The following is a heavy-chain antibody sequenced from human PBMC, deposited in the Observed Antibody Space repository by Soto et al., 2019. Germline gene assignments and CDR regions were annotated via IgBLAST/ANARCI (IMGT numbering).Heavy chain of an antibody. CDR3: ARAPLYYDFWSGYYGPMGYFDY. V-gene: IGHV4-30-4*01. CDR2: IYYSGST. J-gene: IGHJ4*02. CDR1: GGSISSGDYY. Sequence: QVQLQESGPGLVKPSQTLSLTCTVSGGSISSGDYYWSWIRQPPGKGREWIGYIYYSGSTYYNPSLKSRVTIAVETSKNQFSLRLSSVTAADTAVYYCARAPLYYDFWSGYYGPMGYFDYWGQGTLVTVSS. D-gene: IGHD3-3*01.